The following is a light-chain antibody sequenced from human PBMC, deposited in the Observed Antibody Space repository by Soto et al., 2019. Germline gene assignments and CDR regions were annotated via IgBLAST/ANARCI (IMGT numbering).Light chain of an antibody. CDR3: SSYTSSDTSYV. J-gene: IGLJ1*01. CDR1: SSDVGDYNY. Sequence: QSALTQPASVSGSPGQAITISCTGTSSDVGDYNYVSWYQHHPGKAPKLMIYEVRNRPSGVSDRFTGSKSGITASLTISGLQVEDEADYYCSSYTSSDTSYVFGTGTKLTVL. CDR2: EVR. V-gene: IGLV2-14*01.